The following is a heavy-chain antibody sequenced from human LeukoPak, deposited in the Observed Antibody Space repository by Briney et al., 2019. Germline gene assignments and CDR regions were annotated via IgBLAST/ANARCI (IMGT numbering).Heavy chain of an antibody. CDR2: IKEDGSEK. CDR1: GFTFSSSA. V-gene: IGHV3-7*03. CDR3: ARISGSGWFSG. D-gene: IGHD6-19*01. J-gene: IGHJ4*02. Sequence: GGSLRLSCAASGFTFSSSAMSWVRQAPGKGLEWVANIKEDGSEKYYVDSVKGRFTISRDNAKNSLYLLMNSLRVEDTAVYYCARISGSGWFSGWGQGTLVTVSS.